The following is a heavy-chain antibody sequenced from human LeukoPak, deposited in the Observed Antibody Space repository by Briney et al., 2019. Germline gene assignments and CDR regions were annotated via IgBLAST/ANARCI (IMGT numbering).Heavy chain of an antibody. D-gene: IGHD3-10*01. Sequence: PGGSLRLSCAASGFTFSSYGMSWVRQAPGKGLEWVSAISGSGGSTYYADSVKGRFTISRDNSKNTLYLQMNSLRAEDTAVYYCAKDGSGSYFNYYYYYMDVWGKGTTVTISS. V-gene: IGHV3-23*01. CDR3: AKDGSGSYFNYYYYYMDV. CDR1: GFTFSSYG. CDR2: ISGSGGST. J-gene: IGHJ6*03.